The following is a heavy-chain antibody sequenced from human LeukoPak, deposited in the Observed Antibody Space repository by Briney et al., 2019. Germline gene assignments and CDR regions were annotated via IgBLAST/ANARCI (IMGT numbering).Heavy chain of an antibody. Sequence: GGPLRLSCAASGFTFSSYAMSWVRQAPGKGLEWVSYISSSGNTIYYADSVKGRFTISRDNAKNTLYLQMNSLRAEDTAVYYCAKDWQQLDYWGQGTLVTVSS. V-gene: IGHV3-48*04. CDR1: GFTFSSYA. J-gene: IGHJ4*02. CDR3: AKDWQQLDY. CDR2: ISSSGNTI. D-gene: IGHD6-13*01.